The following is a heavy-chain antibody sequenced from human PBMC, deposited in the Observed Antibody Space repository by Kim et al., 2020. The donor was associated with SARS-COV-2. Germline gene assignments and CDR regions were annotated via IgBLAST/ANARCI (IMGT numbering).Heavy chain of an antibody. V-gene: IGHV1-2*07. CDR2: T. J-gene: IGHJ1*01. D-gene: IGHD3-10*01. CDR3: ARGSDAEYFQH. Sequence: TNYAHRFQGRVTMTRDTSITTAYMELSSLTSDDTAVYYCARGSDAEYFQHWGQGTLVTVSS.